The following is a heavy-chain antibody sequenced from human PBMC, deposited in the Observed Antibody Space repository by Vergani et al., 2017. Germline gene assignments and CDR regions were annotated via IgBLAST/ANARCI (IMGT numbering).Heavy chain of an antibody. Sequence: EVQLVQSGAEVKKPGESLKISCKGSGYSFTSYWIGWVRQMPGKGLEWMGIIYPGDSDTRYSPSFQGQVTISADKSISTAYLQWSSLKASDTAMYYCEGHPGIAVAGTSPWFDPWGQGTLVTVSS. J-gene: IGHJ5*02. V-gene: IGHV5-51*01. CDR1: GYSFTSYW. D-gene: IGHD6-19*01. CDR2: IYPGDSDT. CDR3: EGHPGIAVAGTSPWFDP.